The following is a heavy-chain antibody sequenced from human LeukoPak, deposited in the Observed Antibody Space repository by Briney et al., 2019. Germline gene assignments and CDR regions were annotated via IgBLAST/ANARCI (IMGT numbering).Heavy chain of an antibody. CDR1: GFTFSDYY. CDR3: AKDRLGGPYFFHY. CDR2: IGGTGVRT. Sequence: PGGSLRLSCAASGFTFSDYYMSWIRQAPGKGLEWVSTIGGTGVRTYYADSVKGRFTISRDNSKNTLYLQINSLRAEDTAVYFCAKDRLGGPYFFHYWGQGTLVTVSS. D-gene: IGHD3-16*01. J-gene: IGHJ4*02. V-gene: IGHV3-23*01.